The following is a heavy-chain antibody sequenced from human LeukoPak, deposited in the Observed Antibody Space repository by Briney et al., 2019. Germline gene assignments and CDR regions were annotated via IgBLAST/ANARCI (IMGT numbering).Heavy chain of an antibody. J-gene: IGHJ4*02. Sequence: GRSLRLSCAASGFTFSSYGMHWVRQAPGKGLEWVAVIWYDGSNKYYADSVKGRFTISRDNAKNTLYLLMNSLRAEDTAVYYCATGGGWWSPDYWGQGTLVTVSS. CDR3: ATGGGWWSPDY. D-gene: IGHD2-15*01. CDR1: GFTFSSYG. CDR2: IWYDGSNK. V-gene: IGHV3-33*03.